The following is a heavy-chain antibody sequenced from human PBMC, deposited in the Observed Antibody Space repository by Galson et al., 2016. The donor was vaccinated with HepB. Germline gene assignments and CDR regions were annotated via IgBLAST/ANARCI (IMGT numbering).Heavy chain of an antibody. V-gene: IGHV3-33*05. CDR3: ARGDYRVTTSGTYFDH. J-gene: IGHJ4*02. CDR1: GFIFSSYG. D-gene: IGHD1-1*01. CDR2: ISYDGSNK. Sequence: SLRLSCAASGFIFSSYGMHWVRQAPGKGLEWVAVISYDGSNKDYTESVKGRFTISRDNAKNSLSLQMNSLRAEDTAVYYCARGDYRVTTSGTYFDHWGQGTLVTVSS.